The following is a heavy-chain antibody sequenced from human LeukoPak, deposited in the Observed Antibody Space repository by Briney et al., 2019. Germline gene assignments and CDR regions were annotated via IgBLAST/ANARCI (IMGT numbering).Heavy chain of an antibody. V-gene: IGHV3-48*03. J-gene: IGHJ4*02. Sequence: GRSLRLSCAASGFTFSSYEMNWVRQAPGKGLEWVSYISSSGSTIYYADSVKGRFTISRDNAKNSLYLQMNSLRAEDTAVYYCAKDRGSLLWFGEPPGYWGQGTLVTVSS. CDR3: AKDRGSLLWFGEPPGY. CDR2: ISSSGSTI. D-gene: IGHD3-10*01. CDR1: GFTFSSYE.